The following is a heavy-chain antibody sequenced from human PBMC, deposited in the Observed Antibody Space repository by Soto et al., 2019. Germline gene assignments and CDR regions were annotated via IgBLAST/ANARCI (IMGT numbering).Heavy chain of an antibody. Sequence: QVQLQQWGAGLLKPSETLSLTCAVYGVSFSGYSWSWIRQPPGRGLEWVGEIDHTGTTNYNPSLKSQITISVDTSNNLLSLHLRSVTAEDTAVYYWARVTYSGRKGGDYWGQGTLVTVSS. CDR1: GVSFSGYS. V-gene: IGHV4-34*02. CDR2: IDHTGTT. D-gene: IGHD5-12*01. CDR3: ARVTYSGRKGGDY. J-gene: IGHJ4*02.